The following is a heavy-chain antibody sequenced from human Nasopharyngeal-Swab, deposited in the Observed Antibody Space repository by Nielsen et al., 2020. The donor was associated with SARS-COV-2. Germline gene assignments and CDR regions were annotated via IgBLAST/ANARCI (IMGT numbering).Heavy chain of an antibody. V-gene: IGHV4-59*01. J-gene: IGHJ4*02. CDR3: ARDSRSGWLY. D-gene: IGHD6-19*01. CDR1: GGSISSYY. CDR2: IYYSGST. Sequence: SETLSLSCTVSGGSISSYYWSWIRQPPGKGLEWIGYIYYSGSTNYNPSLKSRVTISVDTSKNQFSLKLSSVTAADTAVYYCARDSRSGWLYWGQGTLVTVSS.